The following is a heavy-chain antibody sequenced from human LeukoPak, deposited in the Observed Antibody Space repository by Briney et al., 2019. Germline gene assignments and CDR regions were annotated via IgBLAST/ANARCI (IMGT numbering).Heavy chain of an antibody. CDR1: GGSISSGSYY. V-gene: IGHV4-61*02. J-gene: IGHJ4*02. CDR2: IYTSGST. CDR3: ARRGVPTVSPFDY. Sequence: SETLSLTCTVSGGSISSGSYYWSWIRQPAGKGLEWIGRIYTSGSTNYNPSLKSRVTISVDTSKNQFSLKLSSVTAADTAVYYCARRGVPTVSPFDYWGQGTLVTVSS. D-gene: IGHD3-10*01.